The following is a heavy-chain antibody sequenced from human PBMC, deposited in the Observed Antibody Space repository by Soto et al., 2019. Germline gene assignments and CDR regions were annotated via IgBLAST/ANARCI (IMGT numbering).Heavy chain of an antibody. CDR2: ISGGGGST. D-gene: IGHD2-21*01. CDR3: ARVVEIVLAPHYCLDV. Sequence: EVQLLESGGGLVQPGGSLRLSCAASGFTFSSYAMTWVRQAPGKGLEWVSDISGGGGSTYYADSVKGRFTISRDKCKNTLYLRMKGLRVEDTAVYYCARVVEIVLAPHYCLDVWGKGTTVTVS. V-gene: IGHV3-23*01. CDR1: GFTFSSYA. J-gene: IGHJ6*03.